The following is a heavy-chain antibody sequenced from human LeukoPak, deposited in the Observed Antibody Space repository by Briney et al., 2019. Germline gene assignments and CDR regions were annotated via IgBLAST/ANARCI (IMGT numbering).Heavy chain of an antibody. V-gene: IGHV4-34*01. CDR2: INHSGST. J-gene: IGHJ6*03. Sequence: SETLSLTCAVYGGSFSGYYWSWIRQPPGKGLEWIGEINHSGSTNYNPSLKSRVTISVDTSKNQFSLKLSSVTAADTAVYYCARLRSYGWSYMDVWGKGTTVTVSS. CDR3: ARLRSYGWSYMDV. D-gene: IGHD5-18*01. CDR1: GGSFSGYY.